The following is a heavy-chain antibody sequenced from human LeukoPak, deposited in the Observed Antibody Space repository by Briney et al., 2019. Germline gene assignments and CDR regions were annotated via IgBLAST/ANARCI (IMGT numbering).Heavy chain of an antibody. J-gene: IGHJ4*02. Sequence: SETLSLTCTVSGGSISSYYWSWIRQPAGKGLEWIGRIYASGSTDYNPSLKSRVTMSVDTSKNQFSLKLNSVTAADTAVYYCARDLSSVDFWSGYYYYFDYWGQGTLVTVPS. V-gene: IGHV4-4*07. CDR3: ARDLSSVDFWSGYYYYFDY. CDR1: GGSISSYY. D-gene: IGHD3-3*01. CDR2: IYASGST.